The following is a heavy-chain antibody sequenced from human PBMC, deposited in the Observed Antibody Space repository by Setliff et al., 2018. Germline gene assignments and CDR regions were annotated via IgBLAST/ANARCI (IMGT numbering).Heavy chain of an antibody. D-gene: IGHD6-6*01. J-gene: IGHJ6*03. CDR1: GGSISSGSYY. V-gene: IGHV4-61*09. CDR2: IYSSGST. Sequence: SETLSLTCTVSGGSISSGSYYWSWIRQPAGKGLEWIGHIYSSGSTNYNPSLKSRVTISVDRSKNQFSLKLSSVIAADTAVYYCARDLYSSSSGGFYYYYYYMDVRGKGTTVTVSS. CDR3: ARDLYSSSSGGFYYYYYYMDV.